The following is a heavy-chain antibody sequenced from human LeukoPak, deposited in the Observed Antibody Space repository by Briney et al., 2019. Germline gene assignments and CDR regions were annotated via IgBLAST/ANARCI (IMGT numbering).Heavy chain of an antibody. D-gene: IGHD3-22*01. CDR3: AREPPGNYDSSGDYYAYFDY. Sequence: PGGSLRLSCVASGFTFSSSWMSWVRRAPGKGLEWVANIKQDGTEEYYVDSVRGRFTLSRDNAKNSLYLQMNSLTDEDTAVYYCAREPPGNYDSSGDYYAYFDYWGQGTLVTVSS. J-gene: IGHJ4*02. V-gene: IGHV3-7*01. CDR2: IKQDGTEE. CDR1: GFTFSSSW.